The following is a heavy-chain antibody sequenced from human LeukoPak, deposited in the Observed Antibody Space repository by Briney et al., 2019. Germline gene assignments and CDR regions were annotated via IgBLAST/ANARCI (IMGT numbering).Heavy chain of an antibody. CDR1: GFTFSNAW. J-gene: IGHJ4*02. D-gene: IGHD3-9*01. Sequence: PGGSLRLSCAASGFTFSNAWMSWVRQAPGKGLEWVSYISSSGSTIYYADSVKGRFTISRDNAKNSLYLQMNSLRAEDTAVYYCAKIGLFYPDYWGQGTLVTVSS. V-gene: IGHV3-11*04. CDR3: AKIGLFYPDY. CDR2: ISSSGSTI.